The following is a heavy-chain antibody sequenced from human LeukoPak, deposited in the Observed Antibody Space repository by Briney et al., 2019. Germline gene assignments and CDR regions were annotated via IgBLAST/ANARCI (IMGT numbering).Heavy chain of an antibody. Sequence: GGFLRLSCAASGFTFSIYTMNWVRHAPGKGLETVSIINYNGDNKYYADSVQGRFTISRDNSKNTVYLQMNSLRAEDTAIHYCAKDGHCPGALCPTQIAVAGYNDNWGQGTLVTVSS. D-gene: IGHD6-19*01. J-gene: IGHJ4*02. V-gene: IGHV3-23*01. CDR2: INYNGDNK. CDR1: GFTFSIYT. CDR3: AKDGHCPGALCPTQIAVAGYNDN.